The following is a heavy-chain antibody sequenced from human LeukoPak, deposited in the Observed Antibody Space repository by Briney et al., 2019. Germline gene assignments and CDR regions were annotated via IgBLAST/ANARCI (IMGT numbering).Heavy chain of an antibody. V-gene: IGHV1-8*01. CDR3: ARVGSSSWYDVSYYMDV. D-gene: IGHD6-13*01. CDR1: GYTFTSYD. CDR2: MNPNSGNT. Sequence: ASVKVSCKASGYTFTSYDINWVRQATGQGLEWMGWMNPNSGNTGYAQKFQGRVTMTRNTSISTAYMELSSLRSEDTAVYYCARVGSSSWYDVSYYMDVWGQGTTVTVSS. J-gene: IGHJ6*03.